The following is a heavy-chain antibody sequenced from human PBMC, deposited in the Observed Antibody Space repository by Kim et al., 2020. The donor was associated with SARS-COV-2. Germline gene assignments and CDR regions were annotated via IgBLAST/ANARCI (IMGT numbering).Heavy chain of an antibody. CDR3: ARGTVVTPELFDY. V-gene: IGHV4-59*01. D-gene: IGHD2-21*02. Sequence: SETLSLTCTVSGGSISSYYWSWIRQPPGKGLEWIGYIYYSGSTNYNPSLKSRVTISVDTSKNQFSLKLSSVTAADTAVYYCARGTVVTPELFDYWGQGTL. J-gene: IGHJ4*02. CDR1: GGSISSYY. CDR2: IYYSGST.